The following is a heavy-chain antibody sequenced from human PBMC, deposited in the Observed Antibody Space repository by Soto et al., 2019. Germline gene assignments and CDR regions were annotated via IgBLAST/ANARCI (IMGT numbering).Heavy chain of an antibody. Sequence: EVQLVESGGGLVQPGGSLRLSCAASGFAFSDYFIDWVRQAPGKGLEWVGRVRNRVRGYTTEYAASVKGRFTISRDDSKTSVYLQMNSRRTADPALYYCVRDRSWSYESWGLGNLVTVS. D-gene: IGHD1-26*01. J-gene: IGHJ5*02. CDR3: VRDRSWSYES. CDR2: VRNRVRGYTT. CDR1: GFAFSDYF. V-gene: IGHV3-72*01.